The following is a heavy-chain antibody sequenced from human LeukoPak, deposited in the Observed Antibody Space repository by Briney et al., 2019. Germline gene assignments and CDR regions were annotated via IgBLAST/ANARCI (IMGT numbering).Heavy chain of an antibody. CDR2: IYQSGRT. V-gene: IGHV4-4*02. CDR3: ARGDATGYPDY. Sequence: SGTLSLTCAVSGGSISSSNWWSWVRQSPGKGLEWIGEIYQSGRTNYKPSLKRRVTISVDKSKNQLSLKLISVTAADTAVYYCARGDATGYPDYWGQGTLVTVSS. D-gene: IGHD3-9*01. J-gene: IGHJ4*02. CDR1: GGSISSSNW.